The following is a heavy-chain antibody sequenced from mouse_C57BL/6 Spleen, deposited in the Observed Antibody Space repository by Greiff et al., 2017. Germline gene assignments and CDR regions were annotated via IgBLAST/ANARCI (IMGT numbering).Heavy chain of an antibody. Sequence: EVKLQESGAELVRPGASVKLSCTASGFNIKDYYMHWVKQRPEQGLEWIGRIDPEDGDTEYAPKFQGKATMTADTSSNTAYLQLSTLTSEDTAVYYCTSMVTAPYAYWGQGTSVTVSS. V-gene: IGHV14-1*01. J-gene: IGHJ4*01. D-gene: IGHD2-2*01. CDR1: GFNIKDYY. CDR3: TSMVTAPYAY. CDR2: IDPEDGDT.